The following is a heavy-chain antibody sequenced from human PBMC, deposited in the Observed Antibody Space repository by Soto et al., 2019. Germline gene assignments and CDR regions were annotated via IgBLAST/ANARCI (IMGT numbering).Heavy chain of an antibody. CDR2: IIPIFATT. D-gene: IGHD3-22*01. J-gene: IGHJ5*02. CDR3: ARDRTDSGFYTNWLDP. CDR1: GGTFGSDA. Sequence: SVKVSCKASGGTFGSDAITWVRQAPGQGLEWVGRIIPIFATTNYAQNLQGRVTISADKSTLTSYMELHSLTYDDTALYYCARDRTDSGFYTNWLDPWGQGTQVTVSS. V-gene: IGHV1-69*06.